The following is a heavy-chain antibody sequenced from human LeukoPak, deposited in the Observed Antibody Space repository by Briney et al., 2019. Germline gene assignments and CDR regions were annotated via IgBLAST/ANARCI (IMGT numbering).Heavy chain of an antibody. Sequence: SETLSLTCAVSGYSISSGYYWGWIRQPPGKGLEWIGSNYHSGSTYYNPSLKSRVTISVDTSKNQFSLKLSSVTAADTAVHYCARAFVVVVPAANWFDPWGQGTLVTASS. CDR3: ARAFVVVVPAANWFDP. CDR2: NYHSGST. J-gene: IGHJ5*02. CDR1: GYSISSGYY. V-gene: IGHV4-38-2*01. D-gene: IGHD2-2*01.